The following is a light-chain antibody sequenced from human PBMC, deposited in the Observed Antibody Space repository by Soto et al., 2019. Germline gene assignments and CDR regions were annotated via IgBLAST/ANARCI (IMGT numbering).Light chain of an antibody. CDR3: CSNAVGSTYV. V-gene: IGLV2-23*01. CDR2: EAY. Sequence: QSVLTQPASVSGSPGQSITISCTGTSTDVGSHKLVSWYQQYPGNAPKLIIFEAYKRPSGVSNRFSGSKSGSTASLTISGLQAEEEADYYCCSNAVGSTYVFVTGTKVTVL. CDR1: STDVGSHKL. J-gene: IGLJ1*01.